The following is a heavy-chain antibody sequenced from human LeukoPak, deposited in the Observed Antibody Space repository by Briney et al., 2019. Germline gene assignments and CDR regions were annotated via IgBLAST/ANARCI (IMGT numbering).Heavy chain of an antibody. J-gene: IGHJ3*02. D-gene: IGHD7-27*01. CDR3: AGSRLTGIPGDAFDI. CDR2: INHSGST. Sequence: SETLSLTCTVSGGSISSYYWSWIRQPPGKGLEWIGEINHSGSTNYNPSLKSRVTISVDTSKNQFSLKLSSVTAADTAVYYCAGSRLTGIPGDAFDIWGQGTMVTVSS. CDR1: GGSISSYY. V-gene: IGHV4-34*01.